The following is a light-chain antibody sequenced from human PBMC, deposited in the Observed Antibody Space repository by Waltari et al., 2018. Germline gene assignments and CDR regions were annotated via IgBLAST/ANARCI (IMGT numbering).Light chain of an antibody. J-gene: IGKJ2*03. CDR2: KSS. CDR1: QSISNY. V-gene: IGKV1-5*03. CDR3: QQYNTYSS. Sequence: DIQMTQSPPTLSASVGDTTTITCRASQSISNYLAWYQQKPGKAPKLLIYKSSSSGSGVPSRFSGSGSWTEFTLTISSLQPDDFATYYCQQYNTYSSFGQGTKLEIK.